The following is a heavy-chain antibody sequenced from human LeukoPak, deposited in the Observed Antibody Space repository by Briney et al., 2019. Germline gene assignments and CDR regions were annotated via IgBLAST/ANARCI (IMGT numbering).Heavy chain of an antibody. D-gene: IGHD2-15*01. Sequence: SETLSLTCTVSGGSSSSSSYYWGWIRQPPEKGLEWIGSIYYSGSTYYNPSLKSRVTISVDTSKNQFSLKLSSVTAADTAVYYCARDCSGGSCYSVVGAFDIWGQGTMVTVSS. J-gene: IGHJ3*02. CDR1: GGSSSSSSYY. CDR2: IYYSGST. CDR3: ARDCSGGSCYSVVGAFDI. V-gene: IGHV4-39*07.